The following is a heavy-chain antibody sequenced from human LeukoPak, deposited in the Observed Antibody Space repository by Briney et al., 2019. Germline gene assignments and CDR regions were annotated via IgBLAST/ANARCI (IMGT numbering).Heavy chain of an antibody. CDR3: AKDPSIAVAGAPVDY. J-gene: IGHJ4*02. CDR2: ISGSGGST. CDR1: GFTFSSYA. V-gene: IGHV3-23*01. D-gene: IGHD6-19*01. Sequence: TGGSLRLSCAASGFTFSSYAMSWVRQAPGKGLEWVSAISGSGGSTYYADSVKGRFTISRDNSKNTLYLQMNSLRAEDTAVYCCAKDPSIAVAGAPVDYWGQGTLVTVSS.